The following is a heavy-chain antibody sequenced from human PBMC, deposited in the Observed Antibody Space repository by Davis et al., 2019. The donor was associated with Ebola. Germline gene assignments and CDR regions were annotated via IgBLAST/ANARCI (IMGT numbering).Heavy chain of an antibody. V-gene: IGHV4-4*02. Sequence: MPGGSLRLSCVVSGGSISSDNWWSWVRQPPGKGLEWIGEIHHSGSTNYNPSLKSRVTISVDKSKNQFSLKLSSVTAADTAVYYCTRDGDGDYASKWDYWGQGILVTVSS. J-gene: IGHJ4*02. CDR2: IHHSGST. CDR1: GGSISSDNW. CDR3: TRDGDGDYASKWDY. D-gene: IGHD4-17*01.